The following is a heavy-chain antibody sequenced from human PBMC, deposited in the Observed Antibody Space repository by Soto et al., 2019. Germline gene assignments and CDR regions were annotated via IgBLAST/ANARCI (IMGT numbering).Heavy chain of an antibody. CDR3: ARGSHFFDY. J-gene: IGHJ4*02. CDR2: VKHDGSEK. V-gene: IGHV3-7*01. Sequence: GWSLRLSCASSVFTFSTYWMSWVRQAPGKGLEWVATVKHDGSEKYFMDSVKGRFTISRDNAKKSLYLQMNSLRAEDTAVYYCARGSHFFDYWGQGALVTVSS. CDR1: VFTFSTYW.